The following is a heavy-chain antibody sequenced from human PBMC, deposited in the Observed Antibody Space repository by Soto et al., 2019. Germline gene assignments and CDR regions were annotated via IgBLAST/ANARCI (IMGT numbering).Heavy chain of an antibody. CDR2: ISYDGSNK. D-gene: IGHD3-3*01. V-gene: IGHV3-30-3*01. Sequence: GGSLRLSCAASGFTFSSYAMHWVRQAPGKGLEWVAVISYDGSNKYYADSVKGRFTISRDNSKNTLYLQMNSLRAEDTAVYYCASVFESDFWGGYYPFDYWGQGTLVTVSS. J-gene: IGHJ4*02. CDR1: GFTFSSYA. CDR3: ASVFESDFWGGYYPFDY.